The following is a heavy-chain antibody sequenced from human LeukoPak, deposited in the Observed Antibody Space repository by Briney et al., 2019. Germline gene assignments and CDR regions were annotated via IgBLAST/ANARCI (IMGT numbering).Heavy chain of an antibody. CDR1: GFTVSSNY. J-gene: IGHJ3*02. V-gene: IGHV3-53*05. Sequence: GGSLRLSCAASGFTVSSNYMSWVRQAPGKGLEWVSVIYSGGSTYYADSVKGRFTISRDNSKNTLYLQMNSLRAEDTAVYYCAKDGYQLLWDAFDIWGQGTMVTVSS. CDR2: IYSGGST. CDR3: AKDGYQLLWDAFDI. D-gene: IGHD2-2*01.